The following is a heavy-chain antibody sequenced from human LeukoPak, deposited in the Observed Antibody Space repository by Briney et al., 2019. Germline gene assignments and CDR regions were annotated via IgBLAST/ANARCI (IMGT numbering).Heavy chain of an antibody. CDR2: IKQDGSEK. V-gene: IGHV3-7*01. J-gene: IGHJ4*02. D-gene: IGHD3-3*01. CDR3: ARDTNYDFWRGGGGGNDY. CDR1: GFTFSSYW. Sequence: GGSLRLSCAASGFTFSSYWMSWVRQAPGKGLEWVANIKQDGSEKYYVDSVKGRFTISRDNAKNSLYLQMNSLRAEDTAVYYCARDTNYDFWRGGGGGNDYWGQGTLVTVSS.